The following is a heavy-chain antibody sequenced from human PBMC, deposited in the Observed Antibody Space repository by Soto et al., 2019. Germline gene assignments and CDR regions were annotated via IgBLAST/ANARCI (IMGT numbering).Heavy chain of an antibody. D-gene: IGHD1-26*01. J-gene: IGHJ6*02. CDR1: GYTFTSYG. CDR3: ALGGEWELLSVFYYDGMGV. Sequence: QVQLVQSGAEVKKPGASVKVSCKASGYTFTSYGISWVRQAPGQELEWMGWISAYNGNTNYAQKLEGRVTMTTDKSTRTADMELRSLRSDGTAVYYCALGGEWELLSVFYYDGMGVWGQGTTVTVSS. V-gene: IGHV1-18*01. CDR2: ISAYNGNT.